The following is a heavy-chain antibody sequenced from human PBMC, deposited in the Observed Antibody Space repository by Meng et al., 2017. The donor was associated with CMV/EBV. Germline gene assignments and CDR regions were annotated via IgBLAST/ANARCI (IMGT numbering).Heavy chain of an antibody. CDR3: AREGDNPFDY. D-gene: IGHD2-21*02. J-gene: IGHJ4*02. CDR1: GGSISSGDYY. CDR2: IYYSGST. Sequence: QVQLPWACPGMLKTSQTLSLTCTVSGGSISSGDYYWSWIRQPPGKGLEWIGYIYYSGSTYYNPSLKSRVTISVDTSKNQFSLKLSSVTAADTAVYYCAREGDNPFDYWGQGTLVTVSS. V-gene: IGHV4-30-4*08.